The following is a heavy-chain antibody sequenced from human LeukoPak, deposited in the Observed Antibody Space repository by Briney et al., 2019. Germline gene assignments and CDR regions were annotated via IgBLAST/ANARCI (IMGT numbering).Heavy chain of an antibody. CDR1: GGSISSYY. CDR2: IYYSGST. J-gene: IGHJ4*02. D-gene: IGHD6-6*01. V-gene: IGHV4-59*01. CDR3: ASSEYSSTSPDY. Sequence: SETLSLACTVSGGSISSYYWSWIRQPPGKGLEWIGYIYYSGSTNYNPSLKSRVTISVDTSKNQFSLKLSSVTAADTAVYYCASSEYSSTSPDYWGQGTLVTVSS.